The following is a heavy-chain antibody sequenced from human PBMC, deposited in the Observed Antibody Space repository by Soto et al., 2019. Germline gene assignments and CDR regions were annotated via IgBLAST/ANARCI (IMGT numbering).Heavy chain of an antibody. CDR1: GGTFSSYA. Sequence: QVQLVQSGAEVKKPGSSVKVSCKASGGTFSSYAISWVRQAPGQGLEWMGGIIPIFGTANYAQKFQGRVTITADESTSTAYMELSSLISEDTAVYYCAIVPADAQTTWFDPWGQGTLVTVSS. D-gene: IGHD2-2*01. V-gene: IGHV1-69*01. J-gene: IGHJ5*02. CDR3: AIVPADAQTTWFDP. CDR2: IIPIFGTA.